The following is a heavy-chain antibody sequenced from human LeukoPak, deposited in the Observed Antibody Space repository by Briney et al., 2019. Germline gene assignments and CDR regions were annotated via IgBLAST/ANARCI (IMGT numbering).Heavy chain of an antibody. CDR1: GGSISSGSYS. V-gene: IGHV4-30-2*01. J-gene: IGHJ4*02. Sequence: SETLSLPCAVSGGSISSGSYSWSWIRQPPGKGLEWIGYIYHSGSTYYHPSLKSRVTISVDRSKNQFSLKLSSVTAADTAVYYCARAGSSLSLDDWGQGTLVTVSS. CDR2: IYHSGST. CDR3: ARAGSSLSLDD. D-gene: IGHD3-10*01.